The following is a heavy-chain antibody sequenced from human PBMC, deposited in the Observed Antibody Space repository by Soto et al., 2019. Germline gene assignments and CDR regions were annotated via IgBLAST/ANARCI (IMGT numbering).Heavy chain of an antibody. V-gene: IGHV3-23*01. CDR3: AKGGGRGGSFNTRVDY. J-gene: IGHJ4*02. CDR2: ISGSGGNT. Sequence: EVQLLESGGGLVQPGGSLRLSCAASGFTFISYAMNWVRQAPGKGLAWVSVISGSGGNTYYADSVKGRFTISRDNSKNTLYLQMYSLRAGDMAVYYCAKGGGRGGSFNTRVDYWGQGTLVTVSS. CDR1: GFTFISYA. D-gene: IGHD1-26*01.